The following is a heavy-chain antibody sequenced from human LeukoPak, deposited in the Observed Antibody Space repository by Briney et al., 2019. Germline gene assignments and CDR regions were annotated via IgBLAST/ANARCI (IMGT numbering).Heavy chain of an antibody. D-gene: IGHD2-2*01. Sequence: SETLSLTCTVSGGSISSYYWSWIRQPPGKGLEWIGYIYYSGSTNYNPSLKSRVTISVDTSKNQFSLKLSSVTAADTAVYYCARGPGGRYQLLYYYYGMDVWGQGTTVTVSS. J-gene: IGHJ6*02. V-gene: IGHV4-59*12. CDR2: IYYSGST. CDR3: ARGPGGRYQLLYYYYGMDV. CDR1: GGSISSYY.